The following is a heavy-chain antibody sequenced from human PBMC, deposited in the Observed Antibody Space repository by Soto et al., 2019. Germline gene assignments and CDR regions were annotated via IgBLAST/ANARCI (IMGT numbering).Heavy chain of an antibody. Sequence: QVQLQESGPGLVKPSGTLSLTCAVSGGSISSSNWWSWVRQPPGKGLEWIGEIYHSGSTNYNPSLKSRVTISVDKSKNQFSLKLSSVTAADTAVYYCARYHRGGTYYYDSSGVLGAFDIWGQGTMVTVSS. CDR1: GGSISSSNW. V-gene: IGHV4-4*02. CDR2: IYHSGST. J-gene: IGHJ3*02. CDR3: ARYHRGGTYYYDSSGVLGAFDI. D-gene: IGHD3-22*01.